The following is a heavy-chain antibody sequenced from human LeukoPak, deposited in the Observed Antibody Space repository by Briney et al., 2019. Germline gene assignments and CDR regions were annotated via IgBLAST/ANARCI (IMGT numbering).Heavy chain of an antibody. CDR1: GFNFETYN. CDR2: IRSYSSYI. J-gene: IGHJ4*02. V-gene: IGHV3-21*01. D-gene: IGHD5-18*01. Sequence: GGSLRLSCAASGFNFETYNFNWVRQAPGKGLEWVATIRSYSSYIHYGDSVKGRFTISRDNAKTSLYLQMNSLRAEDTAVYYCARDLSGITGYTYGRGIDYWGQGTLVTVSS. CDR3: ARDLSGITGYTYGRGIDY.